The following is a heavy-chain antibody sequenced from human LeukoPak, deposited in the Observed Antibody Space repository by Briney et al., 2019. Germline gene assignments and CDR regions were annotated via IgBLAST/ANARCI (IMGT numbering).Heavy chain of an antibody. CDR3: ARMGNYPLYYYYGMDV. CDR2: IYYSGST. D-gene: IGHD1-7*01. Sequence: SETLSLTCTVSGGSISSYYWSWIRQPPGKGLEWIGYIYYSGSTNYNPSLKSRVTISVDTSKNQFSLKLSSVTAADTAVYYCARMGNYPLYYYYGMDVWGQGTTVTVSS. J-gene: IGHJ6*02. CDR1: GGSISSYY. V-gene: IGHV4-59*08.